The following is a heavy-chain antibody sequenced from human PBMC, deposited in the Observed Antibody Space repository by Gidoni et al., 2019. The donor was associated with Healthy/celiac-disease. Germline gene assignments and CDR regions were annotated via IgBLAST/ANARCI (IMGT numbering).Heavy chain of an antibody. CDR1: GFPFSRYG. CDR2: IWYDGSNK. J-gene: IGHJ4*02. CDR3: ARDERARYYDFWSLGY. V-gene: IGHV3-33*01. Sequence: QVQLVESGGGVVQPGRSLRLSCAASGFPFSRYGMPWVRQAPGKGLEWVAVIWYDGSNKYYADSVKGRFTISRDNSKNTLYLQMNSLRAEDTAVYYCARDERARYYDFWSLGYWGQGTLVTVSS. D-gene: IGHD3-3*01.